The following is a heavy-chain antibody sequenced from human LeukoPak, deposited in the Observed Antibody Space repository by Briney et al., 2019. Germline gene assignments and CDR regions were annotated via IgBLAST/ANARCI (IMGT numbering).Heavy chain of an antibody. J-gene: IGHJ3*02. CDR1: GFIFSTSQW. V-gene: IGHV3-7*01. D-gene: IGHD1-26*01. Sequence: GASLRLSCVVSGFIFSTSQWMPWARQAQGKGLEWVANIKQDGSKKYNVHSVKVRFTISQYNAKNALELQMNSMRGEDTAIQYCATDPPWESDAFDIWGQGTMVTVSS. CDR3: ATDPPWESDAFDI. CDR2: IKQDGSKK.